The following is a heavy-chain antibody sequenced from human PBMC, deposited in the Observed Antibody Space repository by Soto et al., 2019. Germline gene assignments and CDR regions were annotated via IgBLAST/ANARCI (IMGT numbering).Heavy chain of an antibody. D-gene: IGHD1-26*01. CDR2: IYYSGST. Sequence: SETLSLTCTVSGGSISSYYWSWIRQPPGKGLEWIGYIYYSGSTNYNPSLKSRVTISVDTSKNQFSLKLSSVTAADTAVYYCARATYFDYWGQGTLVTVSS. CDR3: ARATYFDY. J-gene: IGHJ4*02. CDR1: GGSISSYY. V-gene: IGHV4-59*01.